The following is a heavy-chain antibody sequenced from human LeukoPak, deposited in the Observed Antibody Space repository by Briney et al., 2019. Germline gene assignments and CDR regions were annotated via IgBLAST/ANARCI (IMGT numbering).Heavy chain of an antibody. CDR1: GMSITSRHY. CDR3: ARDFGETSLPNWFDP. CDR2: TSHSDSP. Sequence: AETLSLTCSVSGMSITSRHYWGWIRPPPGKGLEWIGSTSHSDSPYYNPSLESRVTISLDTSRNQFSLKLTSVTAADTAVYYCARDFGETSLPNWFDPWGQGTLVIVSS. V-gene: IGHV4-38-2*02. J-gene: IGHJ5*02. D-gene: IGHD3-16*01.